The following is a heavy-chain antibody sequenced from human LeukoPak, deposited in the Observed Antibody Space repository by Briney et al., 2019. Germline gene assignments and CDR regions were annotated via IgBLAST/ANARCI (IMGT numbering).Heavy chain of an antibody. D-gene: IGHD6-6*01. J-gene: IGHJ4*02. Sequence: KAGGSLRLSCVASGFTLNNAWMSWVRQAPGKGLEWVGHIKGNNDGGTTDHAPPVKGRFTISRDDSKNTLSLQMNSLKTEDTAVYYCCKVVRGKNFSENWGQGTLVAVSS. CDR3: CKVVRGKNFSEN. CDR2: IKGNNDGGTT. V-gene: IGHV3-15*01. CDR1: GFTLNNAW.